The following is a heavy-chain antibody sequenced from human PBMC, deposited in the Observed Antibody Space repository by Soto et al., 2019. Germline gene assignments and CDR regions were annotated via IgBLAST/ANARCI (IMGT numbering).Heavy chain of an antibody. CDR3: ARDSEYCSSTSCRLSGYYYGMDV. J-gene: IGHJ6*02. CDR1: GFTFSSYS. CDR2: ISSSSSTI. D-gene: IGHD2-2*01. V-gene: IGHV3-48*02. Sequence: GGSLRLSCAASGFTFSSYSMNWVRQAPGKGLEWVSYISSSSSTIYYADSVKGRFTISRDNAKNSLYLQMNSLRDEDTAVYYCARDSEYCSSTSCRLSGYYYGMDVWGQGTTVTVSS.